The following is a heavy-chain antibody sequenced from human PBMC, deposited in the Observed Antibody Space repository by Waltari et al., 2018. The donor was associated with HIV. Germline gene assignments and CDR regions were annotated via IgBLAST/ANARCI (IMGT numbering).Heavy chain of an antibody. V-gene: IGHV3-66*01. CDR2: MYSGGTT. J-gene: IGHJ3*02. Sequence: EVQLLESGGGLVRPGGSLRLSCAASGFPVRSHPLGWVRQTPGKGLEYVSVMYSGGTTHYADCVNGRFTISRDSSKRELYLQMNTLRAEDTALYDCARVDRAGTTSGWDVFDIWGQGTMVTVSS. CDR3: ARVDRAGTTSGWDVFDI. CDR1: GFPVRSHP. D-gene: IGHD1-1*01.